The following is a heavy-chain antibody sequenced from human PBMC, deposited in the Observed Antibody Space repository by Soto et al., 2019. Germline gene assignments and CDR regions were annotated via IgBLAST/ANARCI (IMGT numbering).Heavy chain of an antibody. CDR2: INAGSGNT. J-gene: IGHJ5*02. CDR1: GYTFTHNA. V-gene: IGHV1-3*01. Sequence: QVQLVQSGAEVKKPGASVKVSCTAPGYTFTHNAIHWVRHAPGQRLEWMGCINAGSGNTKYSQTFQGRLAFTKDTSASTAYMDLSSLRSEATAIYYCARGLAADGAWGQGTLVTVSS. CDR3: ARGLAADGA. D-gene: IGHD6-13*01.